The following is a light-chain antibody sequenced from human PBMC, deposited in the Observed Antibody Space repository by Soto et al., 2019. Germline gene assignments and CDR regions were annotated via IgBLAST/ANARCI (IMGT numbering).Light chain of an antibody. V-gene: IGKV3-20*01. J-gene: IGKJ4*01. CDR3: MQALQTPVT. CDR2: ATS. CDR1: QSVSSSY. Sequence: EIVLTQSPRTLSLSPGERATLSCRASQSVSSSYLAWYQQKPGQAPRLLMYATSRRATGIPDRFSGSGSGTDFTLKISRVEAEDVGIYYCMQALQTPVTFGGGTKVDI.